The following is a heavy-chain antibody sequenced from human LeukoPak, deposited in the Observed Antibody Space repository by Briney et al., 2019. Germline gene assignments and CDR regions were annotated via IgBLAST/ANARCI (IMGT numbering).Heavy chain of an antibody. CDR1: GYTFTSYG. D-gene: IGHD2-15*01. V-gene: IGHV1-18*01. CDR3: GRDPWWSFDY. Sequence: GSVKDSCKASGYTFTSYGISWVRQAPGQGLEWMGWISAYNGNTNYAQKLQGRVTMTTDTSTSTAYMELRSLRSDDTAVCSCGRDPWWSFDYWGQGTLVTVSS. CDR2: ISAYNGNT. J-gene: IGHJ4*02.